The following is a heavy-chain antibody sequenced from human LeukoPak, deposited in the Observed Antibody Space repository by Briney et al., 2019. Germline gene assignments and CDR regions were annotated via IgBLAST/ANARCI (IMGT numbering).Heavy chain of an antibody. CDR1: GFTFSSYS. V-gene: IGHV3-21*05. D-gene: IGHD6-6*01. J-gene: IGHJ4*02. CDR2: ISSSSSYI. Sequence: GGSLRLSCAASGFTFSSYSMNWVRQAPGKGLEWVSYISSSSSYIYYAGSVKGRFTISRDNAKNSLYLQMNSLRAEDTAVYYCSSSGGLDYWGQGTLVTVSS. CDR3: SSSGGLDY.